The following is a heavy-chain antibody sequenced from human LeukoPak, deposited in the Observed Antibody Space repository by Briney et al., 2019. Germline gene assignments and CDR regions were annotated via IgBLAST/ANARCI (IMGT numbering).Heavy chain of an antibody. CDR1: GGSVSSGNYY. CDR2: MYTSGST. J-gene: IGHJ4*02. Sequence: PSQTLSLTCTVSGGSVSSGNYYWSWIRQPAGKVLEYLGRMYTSGSTYYNPSLKSRVTISVDTSKNQFSLKLSSVTAADTAVYYCASIAVAEYYFDYWGQGTLVTVSS. V-gene: IGHV4-61*02. CDR3: ASIAVAEYYFDY. D-gene: IGHD6-19*01.